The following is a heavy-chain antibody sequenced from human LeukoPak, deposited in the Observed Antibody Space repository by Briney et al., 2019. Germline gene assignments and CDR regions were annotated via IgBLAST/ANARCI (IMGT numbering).Heavy chain of an antibody. CDR2: IKQDGSEK. CDR1: GFTFSSYW. D-gene: IGHD3-3*01. Sequence: GGSLRLSCAASGFTFSSYWMSWVRQAPGKGLEWVANIKQDGSEKYYVDSVKGRFTISRDNAKNSLYLQMNSLRAEDTAVYYCARVHYDFWSGYYGAFDIWGQGTLVTVSS. CDR3: ARVHYDFWSGYYGAFDI. V-gene: IGHV3-7*01. J-gene: IGHJ4*02.